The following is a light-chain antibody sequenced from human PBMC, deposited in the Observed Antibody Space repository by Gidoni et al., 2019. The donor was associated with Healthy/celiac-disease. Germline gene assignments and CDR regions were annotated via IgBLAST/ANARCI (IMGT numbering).Light chain of an antibody. J-gene: IGKJ1*01. V-gene: IGKV4-1*01. CDR1: QSVLYSSNNKNY. CDR3: QQYYSTPRT. CDR2: WAS. Sequence: DIVMTRSPDSLAVSLGERANINCKSSQSVLYSSNNKNYLAWYQQKPGQPPKLLIYWASTRESGVPDRFSGSGSGTDFTLTISSLQAEDVAVYYCQQYYSTPRTFGQGTKVEIK.